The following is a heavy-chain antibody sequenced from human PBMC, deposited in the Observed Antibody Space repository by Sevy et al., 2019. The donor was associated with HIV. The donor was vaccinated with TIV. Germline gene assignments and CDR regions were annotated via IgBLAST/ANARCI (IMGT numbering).Heavy chain of an antibody. CDR1: GFTFSDYG. V-gene: IGHV3-33*01. CDR3: AREERSGTTTSFDY. J-gene: IGHJ4*02. D-gene: IGHD1-7*01. Sequence: GGSLRLSCAASGFTFSDYGMHWVRQAPGKGLEWVAVIWSDGSNKYYGDSVKGRFTISRDISKNTLFLQMNSLRADDTAVCYCAREERSGTTTSFDYWGQGALVTVSS. CDR2: IWSDGSNK.